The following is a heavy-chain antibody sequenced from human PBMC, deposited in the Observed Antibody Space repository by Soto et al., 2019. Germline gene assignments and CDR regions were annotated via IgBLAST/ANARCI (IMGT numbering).Heavy chain of an antibody. CDR1: GGSIRNYY. J-gene: IGHJ5*02. V-gene: IGHV4-59*01. CDR2: IYDSGTT. Sequence: SETLSLTCTVSGGSIRNYYWNWIRQPPGKGLELIGYIYDSGTTNYNPSLASRVTMSVDTSKGQFSLKLSSVTAADTAVYYCARARTPYYYDNTGYFLFDPWGQGTLVTVSS. CDR3: ARARTPYYYDNTGYFLFDP. D-gene: IGHD3-22*01.